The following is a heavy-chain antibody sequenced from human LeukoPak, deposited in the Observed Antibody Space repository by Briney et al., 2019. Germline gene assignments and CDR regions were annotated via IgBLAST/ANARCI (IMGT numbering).Heavy chain of an antibody. J-gene: IGHJ3*01. CDR1: GFTFSSYA. CDR2: ISSSGSTI. CDR3: AVTGYSSRSPNV. V-gene: IGHV3-48*04. Sequence: GGSLRLSCAASGFTFSSYAMSRVRQAPGKGLEWVSYISSSGSTIYYADSVKGRFTISRDNAKNSLYLQMNSLRAEDTAVYYCAVTGYSSRSPNVWGQGTMVTVSS. D-gene: IGHD6-13*01.